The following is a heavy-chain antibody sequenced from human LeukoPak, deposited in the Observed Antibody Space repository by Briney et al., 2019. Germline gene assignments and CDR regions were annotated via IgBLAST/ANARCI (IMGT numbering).Heavy chain of an antibody. Sequence: PGGSLRLSCAASGLTFSGYSMNWVRQAPGKGLEWVSSISDRGGYIFYADSVKGRFTISRDNAKNSLYLQMNSLRVEDTAVYYCGRDKGDGSYYGMDVWGQGTTVIVSS. CDR3: GRDKGDGSYYGMDV. CDR2: ISDRGGYI. D-gene: IGHD5-24*01. CDR1: GLTFSGYS. J-gene: IGHJ6*02. V-gene: IGHV3-21*01.